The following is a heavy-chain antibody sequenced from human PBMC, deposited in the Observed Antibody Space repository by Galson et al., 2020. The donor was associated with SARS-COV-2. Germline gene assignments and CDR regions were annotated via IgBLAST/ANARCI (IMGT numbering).Heavy chain of an antibody. Sequence: SEPLSLTCTVSGGSISSGSYSWSWIRQPAGKGLEWIGRIYTGVNTNYNPSLKSRVTISVDTSKNQFSLKLSSVTAADTAVYYCARESRWDLYFDHWGQGTLVTVSS. CDR1: GGSISSGSYS. CDR2: IYTGVNT. J-gene: IGHJ4*02. CDR3: ARESRWDLYFDH. V-gene: IGHV4-61*02. D-gene: IGHD1-26*01.